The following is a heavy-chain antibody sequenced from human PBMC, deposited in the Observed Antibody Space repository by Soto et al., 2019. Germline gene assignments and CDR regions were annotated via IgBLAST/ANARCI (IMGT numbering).Heavy chain of an antibody. J-gene: IGHJ4*02. CDR1: GGSISSSNW. V-gene: IGHV4-4*02. CDR2: IYHSGNT. Sequence: LSLTCAVSGGSISSSNWWSWVRQPPGKGLEWSGEIYHSGNTNYNPSLKSRVTISVDKSKNQFSLKLNSVTAADTAVYYCARMANTTMVTIDYWGQGTLVTVSS. D-gene: IGHD5-18*01. CDR3: ARMANTTMVTIDY.